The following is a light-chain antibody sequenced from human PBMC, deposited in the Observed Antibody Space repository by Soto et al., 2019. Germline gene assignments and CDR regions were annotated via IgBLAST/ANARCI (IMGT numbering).Light chain of an antibody. J-gene: IGLJ2*01. V-gene: IGLV1-47*01. CDR1: SSNIGSNY. CDR2: RNN. CDR3: GGWDDSLSGPV. Sequence: QAVVTQPPSASGTPGQRVNISCSGSSSNIGSNYVYWYRQFPGTAPKLLIQRNNQRPSGVPARFSGSKSGTSASLAISGLRSEDEADYYCGGWDDSLSGPVFGGWTQLTVL.